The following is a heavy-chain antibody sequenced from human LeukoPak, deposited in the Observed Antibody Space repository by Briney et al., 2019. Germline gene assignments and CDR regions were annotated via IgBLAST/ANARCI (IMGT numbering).Heavy chain of an antibody. CDR1: GFTFSSYA. CDR2: ISGSGGST. J-gene: IGHJ4*02. V-gene: IGHV3-23*01. Sequence: GGSLRLSCAASGFTFSSYAMSWVRQAPGKGLEWVSAISGSGGSTYYADSVKGRFTISRDNSKNTLYLQMNSLRAEDTAVYYCAKCGDIVVVPAAIPPDYWGQGTLVTVSS. D-gene: IGHD2-2*02. CDR3: AKCGDIVVVPAAIPPDY.